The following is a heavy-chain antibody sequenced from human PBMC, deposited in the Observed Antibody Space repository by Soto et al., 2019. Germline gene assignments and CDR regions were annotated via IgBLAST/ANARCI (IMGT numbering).Heavy chain of an antibody. J-gene: IGHJ4*02. CDR1: GFTFSSYS. CDR2: ISSSSSTI. V-gene: IGHV3-48*01. D-gene: IGHD1-26*01. CDR3: ARSKGGYFDY. Sequence: EVQLVESGGGLVQPGGSLRLSCAASGFTFSSYSMNWVRQAPGKGLEWVSYISSSSSTIYYADSVKGRFTISRDNAKNSLYLQMNSLRADDTAVYYCARSKGGYFDYWGQGTLVTVSS.